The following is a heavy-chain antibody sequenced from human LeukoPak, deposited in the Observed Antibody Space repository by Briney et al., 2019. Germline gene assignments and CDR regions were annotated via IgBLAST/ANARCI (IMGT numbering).Heavy chain of an antibody. D-gene: IGHD3-22*01. CDR2: IYYSGST. CDR3: ARGTYYYDSSGYATFDY. V-gene: IGHV4-59*12. Sequence: PSETLSLTCTVSGGSLTNYYWSWIRQPPGKGLDWIGHIYYSGSTNYNPSLKSRVTMSVDTPKNQFSLKLSSVTAADTAVYYCARGTYYYDSSGYATFDYWGQGTLVTVSS. CDR1: GGSLTNYY. J-gene: IGHJ4*02.